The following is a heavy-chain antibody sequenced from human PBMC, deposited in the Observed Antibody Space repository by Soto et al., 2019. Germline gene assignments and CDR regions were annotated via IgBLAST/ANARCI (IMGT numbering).Heavy chain of an antibody. CDR1: GYTFTSYG. V-gene: IGHV1-18*01. Sequence: ASVKVSCKASGYTFTSYGISWVRQAPGQGLEWMGWISAYNGNTNYAQKLQGRVTMTTDTSTSTAYMELRSLRSDDTAVYYCARGVMVRGVISYYYYYMDVWGKGTTVTVSS. CDR3: ARGVMVRGVISYYYYYMDV. J-gene: IGHJ6*03. D-gene: IGHD3-10*01. CDR2: ISAYNGNT.